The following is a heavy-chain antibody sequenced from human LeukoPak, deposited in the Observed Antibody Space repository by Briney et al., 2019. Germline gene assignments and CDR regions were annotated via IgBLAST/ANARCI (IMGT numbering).Heavy chain of an antibody. Sequence: GGSLRLSCAAFGFSVSTKYMSWLRQAPGKGPEWVSAIYSGGATYYADSVRGRFTISRDNSKNTLYLQMNSLRAEDTAVYYCARGKDSSHDYWGQGTLVTVSS. CDR1: GFSVSTKY. CDR3: ARGKDSSHDY. J-gene: IGHJ4*02. D-gene: IGHD2-15*01. CDR2: IYSGGAT. V-gene: IGHV3-66*01.